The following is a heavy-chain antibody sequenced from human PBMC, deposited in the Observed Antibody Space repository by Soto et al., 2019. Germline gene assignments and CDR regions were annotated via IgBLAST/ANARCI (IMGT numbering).Heavy chain of an antibody. V-gene: IGHV3-53*01. Sequence: GGSLRLSCAASGFTVSSNYMSWVRQAPGKGLEWVSVIYSGGSTYYADSVKGRFTISRDNAKNPLYLQMNSLRAEDTAVYYCARCRYSSSRRYYFDYWGQGSLVTVGS. CDR1: GFTVSSNY. J-gene: IGHJ4*02. D-gene: IGHD6-13*01. CDR2: IYSGGST. CDR3: ARCRYSSSRRYYFDY.